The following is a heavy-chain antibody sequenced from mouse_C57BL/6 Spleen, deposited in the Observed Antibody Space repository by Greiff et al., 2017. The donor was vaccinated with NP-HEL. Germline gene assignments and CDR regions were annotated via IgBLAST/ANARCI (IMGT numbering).Heavy chain of an antibody. CDR2: IDPSDSYT. CDR1: GYTFTSYW. Sequence: QVQLQQPGAELVMPGASVKLSCKASGYTFTSYWMHWVKQRPGQGLEWIGEIDPSDSYTNYNQKFKGKSTLTVDKSSSTAYMQLSSLTSEDAAVYYCARGSRLRAMDYWGQGTSVTVSS. J-gene: IGHJ4*01. V-gene: IGHV1-69*01. CDR3: ARGSRLRAMDY. D-gene: IGHD1-1*01.